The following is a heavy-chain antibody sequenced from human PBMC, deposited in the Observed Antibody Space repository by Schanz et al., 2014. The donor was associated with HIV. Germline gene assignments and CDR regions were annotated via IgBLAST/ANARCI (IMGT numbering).Heavy chain of an antibody. V-gene: IGHV3-NL1*01. CDR2: ITESGGRT. D-gene: IGHD5-18*01. CDR1: GFTFSTYG. Sequence: QVQLVESGGGVAQPGRSLRLSCAASGFTFSTYGMHWVRQAPGKGLEWVSSITESGGRTYYADSVNGRFTISRDNSKNTLYLQMTTLRTEDTAVYYCAKAGLFFGQLWLGCFDYWGQGAQVTVSS. CDR3: AKAGLFFGQLWLGCFDY. J-gene: IGHJ4*02.